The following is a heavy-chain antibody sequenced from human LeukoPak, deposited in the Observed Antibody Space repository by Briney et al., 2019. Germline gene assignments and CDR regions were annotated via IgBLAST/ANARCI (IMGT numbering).Heavy chain of an antibody. CDR3: ARDKSKVGAIYSFQH. V-gene: IGHV1-2*02. Sequence: GASVKVSCKASGYSFTGYYMHWVRQAPGQGLEWMGWINPNSGGTNYAQKFQGRVTMTRDTSISTAYMELSRLRSDDTAVYYCARDKSKVGAIYSFQHWGQGTLVTVSS. CDR2: INPNSGGT. J-gene: IGHJ1*01. D-gene: IGHD1-26*01. CDR1: GYSFTGYY.